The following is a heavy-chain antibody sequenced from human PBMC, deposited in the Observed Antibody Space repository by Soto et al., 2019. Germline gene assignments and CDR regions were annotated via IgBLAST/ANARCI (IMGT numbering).Heavy chain of an antibody. CDR2: IKSKTDGGTT. J-gene: IGHJ6*02. D-gene: IGHD1-20*01. V-gene: IGHV3-15*07. CDR1: GFTFSNAW. CDR3: TTDEPYNWNYGLDV. Sequence: GGSLRLSCAASGFTFSNAWMNWVRQAPGKGLEWVGRIKSKTDGGTTDYAAPVKGRFTISRDDSKNTLYLQMNSLKTEDTAVYYCTTDEPYNWNYGLDVWGQGTTVTVSS.